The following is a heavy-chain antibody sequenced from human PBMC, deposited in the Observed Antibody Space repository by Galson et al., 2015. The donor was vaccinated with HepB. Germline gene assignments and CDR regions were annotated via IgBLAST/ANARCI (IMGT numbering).Heavy chain of an antibody. Sequence: SVKVCCKASGGTFSSYAISWVRQAPGQGLEWMGGIIPIFGTANYAQKFQGRVTITADESTSTAYVELSSLRSEDTAVYYCARDLGSVVITTQPYYYYGMDVWGQGTTVTVSS. J-gene: IGHJ6*02. V-gene: IGHV1-69*13. CDR2: IIPIFGTA. D-gene: IGHD3-22*01. CDR1: GGTFSSYA. CDR3: ARDLGSVVITTQPYYYYGMDV.